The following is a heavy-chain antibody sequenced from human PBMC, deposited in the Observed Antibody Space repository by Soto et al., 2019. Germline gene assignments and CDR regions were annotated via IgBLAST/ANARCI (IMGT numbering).Heavy chain of an antibody. CDR3: ARDHYYGSGSYYNQLGLGDY. J-gene: IGHJ4*02. D-gene: IGHD3-10*01. V-gene: IGHV3-30-3*01. Sequence: QVQLVESGGGVVQPGRSLRLSCAASGFTFSSYAMHWVRQAPGKGLEWVAVISYDGSNKYYADSVKGRFTISRDNSKNTLYLQMNSLRAEDTAVYYCARDHYYGSGSYYNQLGLGDYWGQGTLVTVSS. CDR2: ISYDGSNK. CDR1: GFTFSSYA.